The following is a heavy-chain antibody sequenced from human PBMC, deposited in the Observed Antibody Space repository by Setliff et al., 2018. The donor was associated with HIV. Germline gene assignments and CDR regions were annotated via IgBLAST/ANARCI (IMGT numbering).Heavy chain of an antibody. CDR1: GGTFSDFR. Sequence: ASVKVSCKASGGTFSDFRITWVRQAPGQGLEWMGWISPNNGDKNIPQSFQGRVTMTRDTSINTAYMELSGLRSDDTAMYYCARQLSNSLDYWGQGTLVTVSS. J-gene: IGHJ4*02. D-gene: IGHD7-27*01. CDR3: ARQLSNSLDY. CDR2: ISPNNGDK. V-gene: IGHV1-2*02.